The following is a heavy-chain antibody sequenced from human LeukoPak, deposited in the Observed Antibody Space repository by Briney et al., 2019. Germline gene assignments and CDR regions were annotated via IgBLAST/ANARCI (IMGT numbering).Heavy chain of an antibody. D-gene: IGHD3-10*01. CDR3: AKAAGFMVRGVISDY. J-gene: IGHJ4*02. CDR1: GFTFSSYA. V-gene: IGHV3-23*01. CDR2: ISGSGGST. Sequence: GGSLRLSCAASGFTFSSYAMSWVRQAPGKGLEWVSAISGSGGSTYYADAVEGRFTISRDNSKNTLYLQMNSLRAEDTAVYYCAKAAGFMVRGVISDYWGQGTLVTVSS.